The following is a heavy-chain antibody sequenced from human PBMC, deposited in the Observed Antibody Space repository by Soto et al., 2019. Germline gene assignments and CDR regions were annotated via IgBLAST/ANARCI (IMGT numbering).Heavy chain of an antibody. CDR1: WRSIRHINNHY. Sequence: PSETLSLTCTVSWRSIRHINNHYCSWFRLPPGKGLEWIGYISDIAYTSYNPSLKGRVSISVDTSKNQFSLTLTSVTAADTAVYYCARQGFGVLHGLVDVWGQGTTVT. J-gene: IGHJ6*02. V-gene: IGHV4-61*05. CDR2: ISDIAYT. D-gene: IGHD3-10*01. CDR3: ARQGFGVLHGLVDV.